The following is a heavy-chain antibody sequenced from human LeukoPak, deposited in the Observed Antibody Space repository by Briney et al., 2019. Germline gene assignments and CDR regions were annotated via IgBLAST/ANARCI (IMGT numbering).Heavy chain of an antibody. CDR3: ARDPTVEGYFDY. V-gene: IGHV1-46*01. J-gene: IGHJ4*02. Sequence: ASVKVSCKAPGYTFTSYYMHWVRQAPGQGLEWMGIINPSGGSTSYAQKFQGRVTMTRDTSTSTVYMELSSLRSEDTAVYYCARDPTVEGYFDYWGQGTLVTVSS. D-gene: IGHD4-17*01. CDR1: GYTFTSYY. CDR2: INPSGGST.